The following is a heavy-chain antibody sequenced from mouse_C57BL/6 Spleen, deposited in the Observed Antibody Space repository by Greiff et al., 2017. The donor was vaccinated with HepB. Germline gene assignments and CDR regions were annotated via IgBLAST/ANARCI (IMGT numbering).Heavy chain of an antibody. V-gene: IGHV1-82*01. Sequence: VQLQQSGPELVKPGASVKISCKASGYAFSSSWMNWVKQRPGKGLEWIGRIYPGDGDTNYNGKFKGKATLTADKSSSTAYMQLSSLNSEDSAVYFCASSRYGSSPYYAMDYWGQGTSVTVSS. CDR2: IYPGDGDT. D-gene: IGHD1-1*01. CDR3: ASSRYGSSPYYAMDY. J-gene: IGHJ4*01. CDR1: GYAFSSSW.